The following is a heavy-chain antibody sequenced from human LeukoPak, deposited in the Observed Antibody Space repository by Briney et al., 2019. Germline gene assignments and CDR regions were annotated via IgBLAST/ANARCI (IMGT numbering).Heavy chain of an antibody. D-gene: IGHD6-19*01. Sequence: GASVKVSCKASGYTFTSYGISWVRQAPGQGLEWMGWISAYNGNTNYAQKLQGRATMTTDTSTSTAYMELRSLRSDDTAVYYCARDWQPGYSSGWYSGWGQGTLVTVSS. CDR3: ARDWQPGYSSGWYSG. CDR2: ISAYNGNT. CDR1: GYTFTSYG. J-gene: IGHJ4*02. V-gene: IGHV1-18*01.